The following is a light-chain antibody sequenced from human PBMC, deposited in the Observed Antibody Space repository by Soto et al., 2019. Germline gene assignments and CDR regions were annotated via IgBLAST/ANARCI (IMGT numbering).Light chain of an antibody. CDR2: DNN. CDR1: SSNIGKNY. V-gene: IGLV1-51*01. CDR3: GTWDSSLSAGQV. Sequence: QSVLTQPPSVSAAPGQKVTISCSGSSSNIGKNYVSWYQQLPGTAPKLHIYDNNKRPSGIPDRFSGSKSGTSATLGITGLQTGDEADYYCGTWDSSLSAGQVFGTGTKVTVL. J-gene: IGLJ1*01.